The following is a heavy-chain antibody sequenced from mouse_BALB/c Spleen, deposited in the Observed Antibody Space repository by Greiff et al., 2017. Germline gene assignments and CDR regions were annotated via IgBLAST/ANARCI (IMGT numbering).Heavy chain of an antibody. CDR2: ISSGGGST. CDR1: GFAFSSYD. D-gene: IGHD1-1*01. Sequence: EVQVVESGGGLVKPGGSLKLSCAASGFAFSSYDMSWVRQTPEKRLEWVAYISSGGGSTYYPDTVKGRFTISRDNAKNTLYLQMSSLKSEDTAMYYCARHTGGRYAMDYWGQGTSVTVSS. CDR3: ARHTGGRYAMDY. V-gene: IGHV5-12-1*01. J-gene: IGHJ4*01.